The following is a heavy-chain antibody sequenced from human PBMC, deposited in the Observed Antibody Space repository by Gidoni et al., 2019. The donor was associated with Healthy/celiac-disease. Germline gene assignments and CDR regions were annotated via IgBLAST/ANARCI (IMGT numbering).Heavy chain of an antibody. CDR3: ARDQLLWCGELSRYYYYGMDV. CDR2: INPNSGGT. D-gene: IGHD3-10*01. J-gene: IGHJ6*02. CDR1: GYTFTGYY. V-gene: IGHV1-2*04. Sequence: QVQLVQSGAEVKKPGASVKVSCKASGYTFTGYYMHWVRQAPGQGLEWMGWINPNSGGTNYAQKFQGWVTMTRDTSISTAYMELSRLRSDDTAVYYCARDQLLWCGELSRYYYYGMDVWGQGTTVTVSS.